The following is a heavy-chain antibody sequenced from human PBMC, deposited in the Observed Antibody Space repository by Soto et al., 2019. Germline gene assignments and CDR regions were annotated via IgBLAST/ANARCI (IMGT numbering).Heavy chain of an antibody. CDR2: ISHSGST. V-gene: IGHV4-38-2*01. CDR3: SGTAVRVLHYRGWFYFHS. Sequence: QVQLQESGPGLVKPSETLSLTCAVSGYSISTGYYWGWIRQPPGKGLEWIGSISHSGSTYYNPSLKIHITVSVDTPRTRYSVRGSSVTAEDTAFYYGSGTAVRVLHYRGWFYFHSWGQGTLVTVSS. CDR1: GYSISTGYY. J-gene: IGHJ4*02. D-gene: IGHD6-19*01.